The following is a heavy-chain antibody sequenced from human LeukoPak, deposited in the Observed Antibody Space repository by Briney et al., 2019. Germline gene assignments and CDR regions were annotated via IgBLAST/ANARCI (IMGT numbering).Heavy chain of an antibody. CDR1: GGPISTSY. V-gene: IGHV4-4*07. Sequence: SETLSLTCTVSGGPISTSYWNWIRQPAGKGLEWIGRIDTSGTTNYIPSLRSRATMSVDTSKNQFSLNLRSVTAADTAVYYCATGPTWLDPWGQGTLVTVSS. CDR3: ATGPTWLDP. CDR2: IDTSGTT. J-gene: IGHJ5*02.